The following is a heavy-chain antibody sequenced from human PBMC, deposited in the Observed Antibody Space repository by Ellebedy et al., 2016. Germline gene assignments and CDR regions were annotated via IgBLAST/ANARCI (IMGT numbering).Heavy chain of an antibody. Sequence: GGSLRLSCEASGFTFSSHAMSWVRQAPGKGPEWVSTITGSGDRTNYADSVKGRFTISRDSSKNTLYLDMDSLRAEDTAIYYCAKCRHINGCLLDYWGQGTLVTVSS. V-gene: IGHV3-23*01. D-gene: IGHD6-19*01. CDR3: AKCRHINGCLLDY. CDR2: ITGSGDRT. CDR1: GFTFSSHA. J-gene: IGHJ4*02.